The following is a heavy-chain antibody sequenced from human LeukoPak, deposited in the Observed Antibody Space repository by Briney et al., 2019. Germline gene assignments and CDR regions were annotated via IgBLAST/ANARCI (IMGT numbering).Heavy chain of an antibody. CDR1: GGTFSSYA. CDR3: ARRNNIGYCSGGSCLSDAFDI. D-gene: IGHD2-15*01. V-gene: IGHV1-69*04. J-gene: IGHJ3*02. CDR2: IIPILGIA. Sequence: SVNVSCKASGGTFSSYAISWVRQAPGQGLEWMGRIIPILGIANYAQKFQGRVTITADKSTSTAYMELSSLRSEDTAVYYCARRNNIGYCSGGSCLSDAFDIWGQGTMVTVSS.